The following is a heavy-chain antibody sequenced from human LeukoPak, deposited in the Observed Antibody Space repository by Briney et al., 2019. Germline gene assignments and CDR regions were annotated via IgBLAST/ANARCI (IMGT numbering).Heavy chain of an antibody. CDR1: GFTCGSYW. CDR2: IKSDGSEK. J-gene: IGHJ3*02. V-gene: IGHV3-7*01. CDR3: ARGGLGRELLIFDI. Sequence: GGSLRLSCAASGFTCGSYWMSWVRQAPGKGLEWVANIKSDGSEKYYVDSVKGRFTISRDNAKNSLSLQMNTLRAEDTAVYYCARGGLGRELLIFDIWGQGTMVTVSS. D-gene: IGHD1-26*01.